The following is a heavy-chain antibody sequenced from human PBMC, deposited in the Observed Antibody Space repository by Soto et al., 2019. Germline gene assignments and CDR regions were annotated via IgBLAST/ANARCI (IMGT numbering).Heavy chain of an antibody. J-gene: IGHJ4*02. D-gene: IGHD1-7*01. Sequence: SETLSLTCTVSGGSISSYYWSWIRQPPGKGLEWIGYIYYSGSTNYNPSLKSRVTISVDTSKNQFSLKLSSVTAADTAVYYCARRPITGTTGFDYWGQGTLVTVSS. CDR3: ARRPITGTTGFDY. V-gene: IGHV4-59*08. CDR2: IYYSGST. CDR1: GGSISSYY.